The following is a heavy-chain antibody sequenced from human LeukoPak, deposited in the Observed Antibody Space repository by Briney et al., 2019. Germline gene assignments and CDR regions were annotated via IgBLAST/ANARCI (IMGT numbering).Heavy chain of an antibody. J-gene: IGHJ4*02. CDR2: IYYSGST. CDR3: ARGSGWFFY. Sequence: PSEALSLTCTVSGGSIRSHHYNWIRQPPGKGLEWIGYIYYSGSTNYNPSLKSRVTISIDTSKKQCSLKLSSVTAADTAVYYCARGSGWFFYWGQGGLVSVSS. V-gene: IGHV4-59*11. CDR1: GGSIRSHH. D-gene: IGHD6-19*01.